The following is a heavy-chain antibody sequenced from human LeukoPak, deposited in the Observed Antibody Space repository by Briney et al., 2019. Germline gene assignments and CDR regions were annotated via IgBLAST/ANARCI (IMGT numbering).Heavy chain of an antibody. CDR1: GYTFTSYG. CDR2: ISAYNGNK. D-gene: IGHD1-26*01. V-gene: IGHV1-18*01. Sequence: ASVKVSCKASGYTFTSYGISWVRQAPGQGLEWMGWISAYNGNKNYAQKLQGRVAMTTDTSTSTAYMELRSLRSDDTAVYYCARDRVGIVGATVGGIDYWGQGTLVTVSS. J-gene: IGHJ4*02. CDR3: ARDRVGIVGATVGGIDY.